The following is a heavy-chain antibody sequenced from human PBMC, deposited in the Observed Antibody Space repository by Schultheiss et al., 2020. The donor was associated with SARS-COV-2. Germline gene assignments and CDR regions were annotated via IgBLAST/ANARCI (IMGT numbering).Heavy chain of an antibody. D-gene: IGHD6-13*01. CDR2: INHSGST. CDR1: GGSFSGYY. Sequence: SETLSLTCAVYGGSFSGYYWSWIRQPPGKGLEWIGEINHSGSTNYNPSLKSRVTISVDTSKKQFSLKLTSVTAADTAVYYCARDATPPYSSSSPWFDPWGQGTLVTVSS. J-gene: IGHJ5*02. V-gene: IGHV4-34*01. CDR3: ARDATPPYSSSSPWFDP.